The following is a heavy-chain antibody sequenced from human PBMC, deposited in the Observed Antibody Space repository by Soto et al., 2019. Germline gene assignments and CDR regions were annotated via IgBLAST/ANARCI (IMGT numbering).Heavy chain of an antibody. V-gene: IGHV4-4*02. Sequence: QVQLQESGPGLVKPSGTLSLTCAVSGGSISSSNWWSWVRQPPGKGLEWIGEIYHSGNTNYNPSLRSGGTMAVDQSRNQFSPKLSSVTAADTAGYYCARRWGEGRVDYWGQGTLVTVSS. CDR3: ARRWGEGRVDY. CDR1: GGSISSSNW. CDR2: IYHSGNT. J-gene: IGHJ4*02. D-gene: IGHD3-10*01.